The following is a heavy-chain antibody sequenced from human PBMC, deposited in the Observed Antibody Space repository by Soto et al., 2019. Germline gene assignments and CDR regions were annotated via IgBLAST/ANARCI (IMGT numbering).Heavy chain of an antibody. V-gene: IGHV4-39*01. CDR1: GGFVSSSSYS. Sequence: AETLSLTCSVSGGFVSSSSYSWGWIRQSPGKGLEWIGTIYSSENTYYNPSLLSRVTISVDTSKNEFSLRLSSVTAADTAVYYCARLNGYCISTNCHGYYGMDVWGQGTTVTVS. D-gene: IGHD2-2*03. CDR3: ARLNGYCISTNCHGYYGMDV. CDR2: IYSSENT. J-gene: IGHJ6*02.